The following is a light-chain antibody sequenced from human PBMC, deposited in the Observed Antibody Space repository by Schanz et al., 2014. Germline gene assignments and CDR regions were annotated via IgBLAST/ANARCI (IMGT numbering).Light chain of an antibody. V-gene: IGLV2-14*02. J-gene: IGLJ2*01. CDR3: SSYTTSSTRV. CDR2: GDN. Sequence: QSALTQPASVSGSPGQSITISCTGTATDIGGTYLVSWYQQNPGEAPKLLILGDNHRPSGVSNRFSGSKSANTASLTISGLQAEDEADYYCSSYTTSSTRVFGGGTKLPVL. CDR1: ATDIGGTYL.